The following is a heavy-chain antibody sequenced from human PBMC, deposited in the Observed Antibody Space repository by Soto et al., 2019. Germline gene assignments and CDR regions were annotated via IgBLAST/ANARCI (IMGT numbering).Heavy chain of an antibody. V-gene: IGHV4-39*01. J-gene: IGHJ2*01. Sequence: QLQLQESGPGLVKPSETLSLTCTISGGSISTTNYYWGWIRQPPGKGLEWIGTIYDSGSTYYNPSIKSRVTISVDTSKNQFSLKLSSVTAADTAVYYCARRGDYDWYFDLWGRGTLVTVSS. CDR1: GGSISTTNYY. CDR3: ARRGDYDWYFDL. D-gene: IGHD4-17*01. CDR2: IYDSGST.